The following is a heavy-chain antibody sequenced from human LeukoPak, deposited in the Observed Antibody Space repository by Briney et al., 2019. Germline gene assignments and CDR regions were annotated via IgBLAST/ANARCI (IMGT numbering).Heavy chain of an antibody. CDR3: ATHNVLRFLEWLPPHSYSGMNV. D-gene: IGHD3-3*01. Sequence: GGSLRLSCAASGFTVSSNYMSWVRQAPGKGLEWVSVIYSGGSTYYADSVKGRFTISRDNSKNTLYLQMNSLRAEDTAVYYCATHNVLRFLEWLPPHSYSGMNVWAQGPTVTVS. J-gene: IGHJ6*02. V-gene: IGHV3-53*01. CDR2: IYSGGST. CDR1: GFTVSSNY.